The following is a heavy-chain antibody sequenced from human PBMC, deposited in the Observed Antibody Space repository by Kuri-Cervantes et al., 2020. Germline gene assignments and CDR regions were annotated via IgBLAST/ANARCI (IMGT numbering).Heavy chain of an antibody. J-gene: IGHJ6*03. CDR2: INHSGST. CDR1: GGSFSGYY. Sequence: SQTLSLTCAVYGGSFSGYYWSWIRQPPGKGLEWIGEINHSGSTNYNPSLKSRVTISVDTSKNQFSLKLSSVTAADTAVYYCARGGGPYSSSWYDYYYMDVWGKGTTVTVSS. V-gene: IGHV4-34*01. CDR3: ARGGGPYSSSWYDYYYMDV. D-gene: IGHD6-13*01.